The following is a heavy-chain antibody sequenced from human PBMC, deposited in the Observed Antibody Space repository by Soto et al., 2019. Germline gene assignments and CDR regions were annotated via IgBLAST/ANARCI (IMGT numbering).Heavy chain of an antibody. Sequence: SETLSLTCTVSGGSIDYYRWSWIRQPPGKGLEWIGDISDSGSTNYNLSLRSRVTILVDTSKNQFSLKLNSVTAADTAGYCCSRDSTSWFPYYGIDVWGQGTTVTVSS. D-gene: IGHD6-13*01. CDR3: SRDSTSWFPYYGIDV. CDR2: ISDSGST. V-gene: IGHV4-59*01. J-gene: IGHJ6*01. CDR1: GGSIDYYR.